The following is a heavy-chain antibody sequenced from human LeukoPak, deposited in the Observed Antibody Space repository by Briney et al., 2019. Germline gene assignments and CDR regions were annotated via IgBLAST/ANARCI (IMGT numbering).Heavy chain of an antibody. CDR1: GYSFTSYW. Sequence: GASLKISCKGSGYSFTSYWIGWVRQMPGKGLEWMGIIYPGDSDTRYSPSFQGQVTISADKSISTAYLQWSSLEASDTAMYYCARRHYGSGSYYNWFDPWGQGTLVTVSS. CDR3: ARRHYGSGSYYNWFDP. CDR2: IYPGDSDT. V-gene: IGHV5-51*01. J-gene: IGHJ5*02. D-gene: IGHD3-10*01.